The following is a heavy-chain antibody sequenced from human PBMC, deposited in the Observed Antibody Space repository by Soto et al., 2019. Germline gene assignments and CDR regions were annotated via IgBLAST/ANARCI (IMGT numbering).Heavy chain of an antibody. Sequence: EVHLVESGGGLVQPGRSLRLSCAASGFTVRDSCMSWVRQVKGGGQEWVARIYGSGAVGYVGAVRGRFTISRDVAKNSLHLQMNSLTTEDTALYYCVGEILSGGADVWGQGTTVTVSS. CDR2: IYGSGAV. CDR1: GFTVRDSC. J-gene: IGHJ6*02. V-gene: IGHV3-9*01. CDR3: VGEILSGGADV. D-gene: IGHD3-10*01.